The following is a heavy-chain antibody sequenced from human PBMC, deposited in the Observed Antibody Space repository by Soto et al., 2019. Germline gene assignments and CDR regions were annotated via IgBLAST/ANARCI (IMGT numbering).Heavy chain of an antibody. CDR3: AKDRRIQLWPLDGDDI. Sequence: QVQLVESGGGVVQPGRYLRLSCAASGFTFSSYGMHWVRQAPGKGLEWVAVISYDGSNKYYADSVKGRFTISRDNSKNTLYLQMNSLRAEDTAVYYCAKDRRIQLWPLDGDDIWGQGTMVTVSS. CDR2: ISYDGSNK. D-gene: IGHD5-18*01. J-gene: IGHJ3*02. CDR1: GFTFSSYG. V-gene: IGHV3-30*18.